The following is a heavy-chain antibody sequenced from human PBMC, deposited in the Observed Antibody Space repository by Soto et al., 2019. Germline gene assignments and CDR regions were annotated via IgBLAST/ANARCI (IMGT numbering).Heavy chain of an antibody. CDR3: ARGSVDTVDSSGFYDY. J-gene: IGHJ4*02. D-gene: IGHD3-22*01. CDR2: INHSGGT. V-gene: IGHV4-34*01. CDR1: GGSFSAYY. Sequence: WETLSLTCAVYGGSFSAYYWSCIRHPPGKWLEWIGEINHSGGTSYNPSLKSRVTISVDTSKSQFSLKLTSVTAADRAVYYCARGSVDTVDSSGFYDYWGQGTPVTVSS.